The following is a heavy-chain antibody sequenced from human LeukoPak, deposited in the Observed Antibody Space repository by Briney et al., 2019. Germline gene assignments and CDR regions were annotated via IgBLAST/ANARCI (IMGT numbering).Heavy chain of an antibody. CDR2: IWHDGSNE. V-gene: IGHV3-33*01. J-gene: IGHJ4*02. CDR1: GFNFSSYG. Sequence: GGSLRLSCAASGFNFSSYGIHWVRQAPGKGLEWVAVIWHDGSNEYYADSVKGRFTISRDNSKNTVYLQMNSLRAEDTAVYYCARAICGGDCYYAYWGQETLVTVSS. CDR3: ARAICGGDCYYAY. D-gene: IGHD2-21*01.